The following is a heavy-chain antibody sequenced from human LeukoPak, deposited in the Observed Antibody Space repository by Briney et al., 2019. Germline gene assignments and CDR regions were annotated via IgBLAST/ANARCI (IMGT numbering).Heavy chain of an antibody. CDR2: ISGSGGST. D-gene: IGHD1-26*01. V-gene: IGHV3-23*01. CDR3: AKEGRGLGAATKDY. CDR1: GFTFSNFA. Sequence: GGSLRLSCAASGFTFSNFAMSWVRQAPGKGLEWVSGISGSGGSTYYADSVGRFSISRDNSNNTLYLQLTSLRADDTAVYYCAKEGRGLGAATKDYWGQGTLVTVSS. J-gene: IGHJ4*02.